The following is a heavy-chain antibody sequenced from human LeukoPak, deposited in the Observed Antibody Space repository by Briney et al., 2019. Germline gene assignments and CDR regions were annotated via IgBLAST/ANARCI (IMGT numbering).Heavy chain of an antibody. D-gene: IGHD7-27*01. CDR3: AKDGGLWVSAHWGDS. CDR2: ISGSDGNT. J-gene: IGHJ4*02. CDR1: GFTFSSYA. V-gene: IGHV3-23*01. Sequence: VQPGGSLRLSCAASGFTFSSYAMSWVRQAPGKGLEWVSAISGSDGNTYYADSVKGRFTVSRDNSKNTLFLQMNSLRAEDTAVYYCAKDGGLWVSAHWGDSWGRGTLVTVSS.